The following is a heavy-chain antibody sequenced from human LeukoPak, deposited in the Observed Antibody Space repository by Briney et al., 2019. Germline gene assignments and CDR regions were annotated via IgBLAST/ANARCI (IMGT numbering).Heavy chain of an antibody. CDR2: INPTGGST. CDR1: GYTFSSFY. J-gene: IGHJ4*02. V-gene: IGHV1-46*01. D-gene: IGHD2-8*02. Sequence: APVKVSCKASGYTFSSFYMHWVRQAPGQGLEWMGIINPTGGSTSYAQKFQGRVTMTTDTSTSTVYMELSSLRSEDTAVYYCARDHSTGGNWGQGTLVTVSS. CDR3: ARDHSTGGN.